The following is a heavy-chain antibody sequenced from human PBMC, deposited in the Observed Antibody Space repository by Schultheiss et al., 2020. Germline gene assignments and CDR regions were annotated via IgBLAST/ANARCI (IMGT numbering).Heavy chain of an antibody. CDR3: ARHVLGRNWFDP. Sequence: SETLSLTCTVSGYSISSGYYWGWIRQPPGKGLEWIGSIYHSGSTYYNPSLKSRVTISVDTSKNQFSLKLSSVTAADTAVYYCARHVLGRNWFDPWGQGTLVTVSS. V-gene: IGHV4-38-2*02. D-gene: IGHD3-16*01. J-gene: IGHJ5*02. CDR2: IYHSGST. CDR1: GYSISSGYY.